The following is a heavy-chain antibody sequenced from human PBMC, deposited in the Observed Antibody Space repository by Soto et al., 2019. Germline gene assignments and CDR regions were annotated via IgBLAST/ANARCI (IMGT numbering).Heavy chain of an antibody. V-gene: IGHV4-59*12. Sequence: SETLSLTCTVSGASIRSYYWSWIRQSPGKGLENLGYIYYSDSTNYNPSFKSRITISVDTSKNQFSLTLSSMTAADTAVYYCARETYYDILTGYQDYWGQGTLVTVSS. D-gene: IGHD3-9*01. CDR1: GASIRSYY. CDR2: IYYSDST. CDR3: ARETYYDILTGYQDY. J-gene: IGHJ4*02.